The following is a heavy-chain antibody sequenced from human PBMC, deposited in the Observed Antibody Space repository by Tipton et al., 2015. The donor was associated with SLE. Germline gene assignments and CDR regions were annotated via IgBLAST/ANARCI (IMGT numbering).Heavy chain of an antibody. V-gene: IGHV3-72*01. CDR2: SRNKAYSYTT. D-gene: IGHD4-17*01. CDR1: GFTFSDHY. J-gene: IGHJ5*02. CDR3: VRVLGGGETTVTT. Sequence: SLRLSCAASGFTFSDHYMDWVRQAPGKGLEWVGRSRNKAYSYTTEYAASVEGRFTVSRDDSKNSLYLQMSSLKTEDTAVNYCVRVLGGGETTVTTWGQGTLVTVSS.